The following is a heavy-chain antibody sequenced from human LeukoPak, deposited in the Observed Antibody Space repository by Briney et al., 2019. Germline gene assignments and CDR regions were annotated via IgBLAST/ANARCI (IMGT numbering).Heavy chain of an antibody. D-gene: IGHD3-22*01. CDR2: ISAYNGDT. J-gene: IGHJ3*02. CDR3: ARGGPAPHRITLIVVTSSTDAFDI. Sequence: ASVKVSCKASGYTFTSYGISWVRQAPGQGLEWMGWISAYNGDTNYAQKLQGRVTMTTDTSTSTAYMELRSLRSDDTAVYYCARGGPAPHRITLIVVTSSTDAFDIWGQGTMVTVSS. V-gene: IGHV1-18*01. CDR1: GYTFTSYG.